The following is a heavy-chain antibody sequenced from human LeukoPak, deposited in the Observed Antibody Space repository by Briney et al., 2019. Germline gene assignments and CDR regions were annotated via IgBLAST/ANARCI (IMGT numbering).Heavy chain of an antibody. J-gene: IGHJ4*02. CDR1: GYTFTSYG. V-gene: IGHV1-18*01. CDR2: ISAYNGNT. D-gene: IGHD5-18*01. CDR3: ARAPDNYGIDDY. Sequence: ASVKVSRKASGYTFTSYGISWVRQAPGQGLEWMGWISAYNGNTNYAQKLQGRVTMTTDTSTSTAYMELRSLRSDDTAVYYCARAPDNYGIDDYWGQGTLVTVSS.